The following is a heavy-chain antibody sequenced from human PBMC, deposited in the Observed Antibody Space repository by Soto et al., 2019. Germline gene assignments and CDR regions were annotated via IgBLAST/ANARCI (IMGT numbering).Heavy chain of an antibody. CDR3: ARQSEAVAGFNWFDP. D-gene: IGHD6-19*01. CDR2: IYHSGST. Sequence: SETLSLTCAVSGGSISSGGYSWSWIRQPPGKGLEWIGYIYHSGSTYYNPSLKSRVTISVDTSKNQFALKLSSVNAADTAVYYCARQSEAVAGFNWFDPWGQGTLVTVSS. V-gene: IGHV4-30-2*03. CDR1: GGSISSGGYS. J-gene: IGHJ5*02.